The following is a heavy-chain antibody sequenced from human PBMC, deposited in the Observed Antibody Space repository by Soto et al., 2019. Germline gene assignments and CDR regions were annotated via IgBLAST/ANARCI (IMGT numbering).Heavy chain of an antibody. Sequence: SETLSLTCAVYGGSFSGYYWSWIRQPPGKGLEWIGEINHSGSTNYNPSLKSRVTISVDTSKNQFSLKLSSVTAADTAVYYCARRPDIVVVPAAANNYDFWSGYPPGAFDIWGQGTMVTVSS. CDR1: GGSFSGYY. V-gene: IGHV4-34*01. CDR2: INHSGST. J-gene: IGHJ3*02. D-gene: IGHD2-2*01. CDR3: ARRPDIVVVPAAANNYDFWSGYPPGAFDI.